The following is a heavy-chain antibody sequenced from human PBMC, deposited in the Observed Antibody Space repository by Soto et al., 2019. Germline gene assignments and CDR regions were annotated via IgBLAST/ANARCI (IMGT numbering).Heavy chain of an antibody. V-gene: IGHV3-74*01. CDR1: GGKFSSYW. CDR3: ARGGTYCSTTSCYFDY. J-gene: IGHJ4*02. D-gene: IGHD2-2*01. Sequence: PGGFTRDSYATSGGKFSSYWMHWVRQTPGKGLVWVSRIDNDGSSTVYADSVKGRFTISRDNAKNTLYLQMNSLRAEDTAVYYCARGGTYCSTTSCYFDYWGQGTLVTVSS. CDR2: IDNDGSST.